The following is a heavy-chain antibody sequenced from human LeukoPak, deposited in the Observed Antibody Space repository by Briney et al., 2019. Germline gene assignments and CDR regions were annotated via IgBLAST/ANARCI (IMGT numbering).Heavy chain of an antibody. V-gene: IGHV4-4*09. CDR2: IYTSGST. Sequence: PSETLSLTGTVSGGSISSYYWSWIRQPPGKGLEWIGYIYTSGSTNYNPSLKGRVTISIDTSKNQFSLKLSSVTAADSAVYYCARLTRLSTSPDRYYLDYWGQGTLVTVSS. CDR1: GGSISSYY. D-gene: IGHD6-6*01. CDR3: ARLTRLSTSPDRYYLDY. J-gene: IGHJ4*02.